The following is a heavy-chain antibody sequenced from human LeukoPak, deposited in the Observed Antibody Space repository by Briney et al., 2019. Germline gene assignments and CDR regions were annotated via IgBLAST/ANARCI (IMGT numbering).Heavy chain of an antibody. D-gene: IGHD2-2*02. CDR3: ARDDNTHAFDI. J-gene: IGHJ3*02. Sequence: GGSLRLSCAASGFTVSSNYMSWVRQAPGKGLEWVSVIYSGGSTYYADSVKGRFTISRDNTKNTLYLQMNSLRAEDTAVYYCARDDNTHAFDIWGQGTMVTVSS. CDR1: GFTVSSNY. CDR2: IYSGGST. V-gene: IGHV3-53*01.